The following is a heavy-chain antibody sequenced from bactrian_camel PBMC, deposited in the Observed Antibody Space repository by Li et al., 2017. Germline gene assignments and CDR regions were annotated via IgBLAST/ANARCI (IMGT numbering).Heavy chain of an antibody. V-gene: IGHV3S53*01. J-gene: IGHJ6*01. Sequence: HVQLVESGGGSVQAGGSLRLSCVASRYTNSNMGWFRQAPGKEREGVACVRFPRTATYADSVEGRFTISKDNAKNTLYLQMNSLKPEDTAMYYCTADLTTWWKVCAPTRPDFGYWGQGTQVTVS. CDR2: VRFPRTA. D-gene: IGHD7*01. CDR3: TADLTTWWKVCAPTRPDFGY. CDR1: RYTNSN.